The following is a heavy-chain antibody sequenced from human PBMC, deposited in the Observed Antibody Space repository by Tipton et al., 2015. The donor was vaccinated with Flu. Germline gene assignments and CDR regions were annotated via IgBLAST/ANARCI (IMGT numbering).Heavy chain of an antibody. CDR1: GGSLSSFY. V-gene: IGHV4-4*07. Sequence: TLSLTCTVSGGSLSSFYWSWIRQPAGKGLEWIGRIYSSGSTNVSPSFKSRLTMSVDASTNQFSLTLSSVTAADTAVYFCAREPRRGGVFDLWGQGTLVTVSS. CDR3: AREPRRGGVFDL. J-gene: IGHJ3*01. CDR2: IYSSGST. D-gene: IGHD2-8*01.